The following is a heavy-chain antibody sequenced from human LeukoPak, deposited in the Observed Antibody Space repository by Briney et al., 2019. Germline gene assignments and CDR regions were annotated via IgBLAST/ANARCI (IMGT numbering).Heavy chain of an antibody. CDR2: IYSGGST. CDR1: GFTFSSYG. V-gene: IGHV3-66*01. CDR3: ARGGVRDGYNYFDY. D-gene: IGHD5-24*01. J-gene: IGHJ4*02. Sequence: PGGSLRLSCAASGFTFSSYGMRWVRQAPGKGLEWVSVIYSGGSTYYADSVKGRFTISRDNSKNTLYLQMNSLRAEDTAVYYCARGGVRDGYNYFDYWGQGTLVTVSS.